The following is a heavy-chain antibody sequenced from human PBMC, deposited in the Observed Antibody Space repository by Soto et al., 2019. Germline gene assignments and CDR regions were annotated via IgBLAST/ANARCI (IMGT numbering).Heavy chain of an antibody. CDR1: GFTFSSYG. J-gene: IGHJ4*01. CDR2: ISYDGSNK. V-gene: IGHV3-30*18. D-gene: IGHD5-18*01. Sequence: PGGSLRLSCAASGFTFSSYGMHWVRQAPGKGLEWVAVISYDGSNKYYADSVKGRFTISRDNSKNTLYLQMNSLRAEDTAVYYYAQDTWPEDYGYAGDNRFAQWGHGTLVSVPS. CDR3: AQDTWPEDYGYAGDNRFAQ.